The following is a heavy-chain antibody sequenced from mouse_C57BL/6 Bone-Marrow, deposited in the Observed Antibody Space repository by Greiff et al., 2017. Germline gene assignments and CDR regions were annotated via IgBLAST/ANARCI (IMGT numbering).Heavy chain of an antibody. J-gene: IGHJ2*01. D-gene: IGHD2-4*01. CDR1: GFNIKDDY. V-gene: IGHV14-4*01. CDR3: TTLYYEGY. CDR2: IDPENGDN. Sequence: EVKVVESGAELVRPGASVKLSCTASGFNIKDDYMHWVKQRPEQGLEWIGWIDPENGDNESASKFQGKATITADTSSNTAYLQLSSRTSEYTAVYYCTTLYYEGYWGQGTTLTVSS.